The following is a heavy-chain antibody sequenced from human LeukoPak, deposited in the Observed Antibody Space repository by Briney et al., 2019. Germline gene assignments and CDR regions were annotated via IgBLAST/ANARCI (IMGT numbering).Heavy chain of an antibody. V-gene: IGHV3-64*01. D-gene: IGHD1-1*01. J-gene: IGHJ4*02. Sequence: GGSLRHSCAASGFTFSDYAMHWVRQAPGKGLEFVSVIGPIGVYTYYANSVKGRITISRDNSKSTVSLQMGSLRDEDMAVYYCARSPPGRTNWNYYDYWGRGTLVTVSS. CDR3: ARSPPGRTNWNYYDY. CDR1: GFTFSDYA. CDR2: IGPIGVYT.